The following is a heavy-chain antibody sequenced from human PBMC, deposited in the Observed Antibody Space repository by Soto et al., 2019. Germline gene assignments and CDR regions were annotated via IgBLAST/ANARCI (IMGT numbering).Heavy chain of an antibody. J-gene: IGHJ6*02. V-gene: IGHV1-3*01. CDR1: GYTFTSYA. CDR2: INAGNGNT. D-gene: IGHD3-10*01. Sequence: QVQLVQSGAEVKKPGASVKVSCKASGYTFTSYAMHWVRQAPGPRLEWMGWINAGNGNTKYSQKFQGRVTSTNDTSARIAYMELSSLRSEDKAVYYCARDPDNGSGSYYTAHLIYDYDGMDVWGQGTTVTVSS. CDR3: ARDPDNGSGSYYTAHLIYDYDGMDV.